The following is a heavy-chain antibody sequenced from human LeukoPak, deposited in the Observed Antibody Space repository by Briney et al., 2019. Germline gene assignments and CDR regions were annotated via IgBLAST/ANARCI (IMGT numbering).Heavy chain of an antibody. Sequence: GGSLRLSCAASGFTVSNHYMTWVRQAPGKGLEWVSVIYSGGLTYYADSVKGRFTVSRDNSKNTLYLQMNSLRAEDTAVYYCAGGLSQNNWNDGYWGQGTLVTVSS. D-gene: IGHD1-20*01. J-gene: IGHJ4*02. CDR3: AGGLSQNNWNDGY. V-gene: IGHV3-53*01. CDR1: GFTVSNHY. CDR2: IYSGGLT.